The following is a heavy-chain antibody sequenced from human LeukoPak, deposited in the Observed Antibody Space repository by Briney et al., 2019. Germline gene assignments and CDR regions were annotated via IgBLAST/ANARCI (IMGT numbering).Heavy chain of an antibody. D-gene: IGHD4-17*01. CDR1: GGSVSSNTYY. Sequence: PSETLSLTCTVSGGSVSSNTYYWGWIRQPPGKGLEWIGTIYYSVNTYYNPSLKSRVTISVDTSKNQFSLKLSSVTAADTAVYYCARPYGPYYFDYWGQGTLVTVSS. J-gene: IGHJ4*02. CDR2: IYYSVNT. CDR3: ARPYGPYYFDY. V-gene: IGHV4-39*07.